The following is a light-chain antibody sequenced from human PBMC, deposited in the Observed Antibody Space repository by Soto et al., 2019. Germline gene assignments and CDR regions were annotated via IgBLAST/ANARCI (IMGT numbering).Light chain of an antibody. CDR1: QSINNN. CDR3: QHYNNWPRAT. V-gene: IGKV3-15*01. Sequence: ETVMTQSPATLSVSPGERATLSCRASQSINNNLAWYQQKPGQAPRLIMFRTSTRATGVPARFSGSGSETDFNLTISSLQSEDFAVYYCQHYNNWPRATFGGGTKVDI. CDR2: RTS. J-gene: IGKJ4*01.